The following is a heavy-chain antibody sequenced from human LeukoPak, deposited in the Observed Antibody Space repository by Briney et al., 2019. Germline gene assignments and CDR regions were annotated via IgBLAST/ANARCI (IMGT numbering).Heavy chain of an antibody. Sequence: PGGSLRLSCAASKFAFSSYARSWVRQAPGKGLEWVSAISGGGGNTYYADSVKGRFTISRDNSKNTLYLQMNSLRAEDTAVYYCAGVKVAGTRSFDYWGQGTLATVSS. CDR3: AGVKVAGTRSFDY. CDR2: ISGGGGNT. V-gene: IGHV3-23*01. D-gene: IGHD6-19*01. CDR1: KFAFSSYA. J-gene: IGHJ4*02.